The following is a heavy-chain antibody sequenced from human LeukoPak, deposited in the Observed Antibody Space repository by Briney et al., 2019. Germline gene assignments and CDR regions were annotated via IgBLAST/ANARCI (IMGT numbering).Heavy chain of an antibody. D-gene: IGHD2-2*01. Sequence: SQTLSLTCTVSGGSISSGSYYWSWIRQPPGKGLEWIGYIYYSGSTNYNPSLKSRVTISVDTSKNQFSLKLSSVTAADTAVYYCARRPYQSRQPFDLWGRGTLVTVSS. CDR2: IYYSGST. J-gene: IGHJ2*01. CDR1: GGSISSGSYY. CDR3: ARRPYQSRQPFDL. V-gene: IGHV4-61*01.